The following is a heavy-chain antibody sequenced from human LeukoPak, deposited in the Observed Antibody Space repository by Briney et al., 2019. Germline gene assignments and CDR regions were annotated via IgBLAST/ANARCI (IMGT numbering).Heavy chain of an antibody. Sequence: SETPSLTCTVSGGSISSSSYYWGWIRQPPGKGLEWIGSIYHSGSTYYNPSLKSRVTISVDTSKNQFSLKLSSVTAADTAVYYCARDHMDSYSGFDPWGQGTLVTVSS. D-gene: IGHD4-11*01. CDR2: IYHSGST. J-gene: IGHJ5*02. CDR1: GGSISSSSYY. V-gene: IGHV4-39*07. CDR3: ARDHMDSYSGFDP.